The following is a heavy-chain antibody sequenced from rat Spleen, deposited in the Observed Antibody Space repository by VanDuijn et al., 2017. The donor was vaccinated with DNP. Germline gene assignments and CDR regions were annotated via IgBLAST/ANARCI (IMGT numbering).Heavy chain of an antibody. D-gene: IGHD3-2*01. CDR3: TKDLHYWAMDA. V-gene: IGHV5-31*01. J-gene: IGHJ4*01. Sequence: EVQLVESGGDLVQPGRSLKLSCVASGFTFSYYWMTWIRQVPGKGLEWIASITSGAGTTSYPDSVKGRFTISRDNADNTVYLQMNSLRSEDAATYYCTKDLHYWAMDAWGPGTSVTVSS. CDR1: GFTFSYYW. CDR2: ITSGAGTT.